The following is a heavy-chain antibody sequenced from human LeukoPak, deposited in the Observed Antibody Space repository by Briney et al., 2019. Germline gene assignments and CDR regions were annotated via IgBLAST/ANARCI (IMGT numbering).Heavy chain of an antibody. CDR2: ISYDGSNK. V-gene: IGHV3-30*04. CDR1: GFTFSSYA. J-gene: IGHJ3*02. Sequence: GGSLRLSCAASGFTFSSYAMHWVRQAPGKGLEWVAVISYDGSNKYYADSVKGRFTISRDNSKNTLYLQMNSLRAEDTAVYYCASRDYYDSSGYPDAFDIWGQGTMVTVSS. CDR3: ASRDYYDSSGYPDAFDI. D-gene: IGHD3-22*01.